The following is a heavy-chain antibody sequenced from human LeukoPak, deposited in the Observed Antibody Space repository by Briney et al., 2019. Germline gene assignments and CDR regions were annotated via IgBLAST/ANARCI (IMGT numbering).Heavy chain of an antibody. J-gene: IGHJ4*02. CDR1: GGSISSDY. Sequence: PSETLSLTCTVSGGSISSDYWSWIRQPAAKGQGWMGRVYTSGSTNYNPSLQSRVNMSVDTSKNQFSLQLSSVTAADTAVYYCATALLDYYGSGSYLDWGQGTLVTVSS. V-gene: IGHV4-4*07. CDR3: ATALLDYYGSGSYLD. CDR2: VYTSGST. D-gene: IGHD3-10*01.